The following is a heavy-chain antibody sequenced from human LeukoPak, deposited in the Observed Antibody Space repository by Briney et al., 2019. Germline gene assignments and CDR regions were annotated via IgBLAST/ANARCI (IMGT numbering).Heavy chain of an antibody. CDR3: ARRHSSGWYHFDY. CDR1: GGSISSSRYY. V-gene: IGHV4-39*07. D-gene: IGHD6-19*01. CDR2: LYYSGSA. Sequence: PSETLSLTCTVSGGSISSSRYYWAWIRQSPGKGLEWIGSLYYSGSAYYNPSLRSRVTISVDTSKNQFSLKLSSVTAADTAVYYCARRHSSGWYHFDYWDQGTLVTVSS. J-gene: IGHJ4*02.